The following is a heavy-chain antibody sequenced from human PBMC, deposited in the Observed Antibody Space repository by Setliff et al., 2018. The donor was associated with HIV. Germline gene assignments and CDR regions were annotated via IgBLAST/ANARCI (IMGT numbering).Heavy chain of an antibody. Sequence: ASVKVSCKASGYTFTNHLLYWVRQAPGQRLEWMGWINADNGNTRYSQKFQGRVTITRDTSASTAYMELSSLTSQDTAVYYCARPGGHIVLEKHYWYFDLWGRGTLVTVSS. D-gene: IGHD2-8*01. CDR3: ARPGGHIVLEKHYWYFDL. J-gene: IGHJ2*01. CDR1: GYTFTNHL. V-gene: IGHV1-3*01. CDR2: INADNGNT.